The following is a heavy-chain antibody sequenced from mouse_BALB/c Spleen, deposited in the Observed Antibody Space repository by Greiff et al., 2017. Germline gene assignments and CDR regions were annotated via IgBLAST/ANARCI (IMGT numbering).Heavy chain of an antibody. D-gene: IGHD2-3*01. Sequence: LQQPGAELVKPGASVKMSCKASGYTFTSYNMHWVKQTPGQGLEWIGAIYPGNGDTSYNQKFKGKATLTADKSSSTAYMQLSSLTSEDSAVYYCAIYDGYYGYFDVWGAGTTVTVSS. CDR3: AIYDGYYGYFDV. CDR1: GYTFTSYN. CDR2: IYPGNGDT. J-gene: IGHJ1*01. V-gene: IGHV1-12*01.